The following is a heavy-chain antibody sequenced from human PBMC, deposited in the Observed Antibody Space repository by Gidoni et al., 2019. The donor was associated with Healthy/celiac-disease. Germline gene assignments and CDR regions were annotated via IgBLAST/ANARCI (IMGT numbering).Heavy chain of an antibody. J-gene: IGHJ3*02. CDR2: IYYSAYT. CDR3: GSGGVPSGAFDI. Sequence: QEQLQKAAAGLVKPSQILSLTWPVSGGPISSGGYYWSWIRQHPGQGLEWIGYIYYSAYTYYNPSLKSRVTLSVATSKNQFSLKLSSATAADTAVYYCGSGGVPSGAFDIWGQGTLVTVSS. CDR1: GGPISSGGYY. D-gene: IGHD6-25*01. V-gene: IGHV4-31*02.